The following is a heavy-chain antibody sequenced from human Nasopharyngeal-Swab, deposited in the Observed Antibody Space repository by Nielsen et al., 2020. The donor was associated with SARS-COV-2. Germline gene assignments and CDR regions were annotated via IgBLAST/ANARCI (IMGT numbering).Heavy chain of an antibody. Sequence: GGSLRLSCAASGFTFSSYTMFWVRQAPGRGLEWVANIGSSGSNIYYADSAKGRFTISRDNAKNSLYLQMNSLRDEDTAVYYCARDRWGGVTGGDYWGQGILVTVSS. V-gene: IGHV3-48*02. CDR1: GFTFSSYT. CDR3: ARDRWGGVTGGDY. D-gene: IGHD3-16*01. J-gene: IGHJ4*02. CDR2: IGSSGSNI.